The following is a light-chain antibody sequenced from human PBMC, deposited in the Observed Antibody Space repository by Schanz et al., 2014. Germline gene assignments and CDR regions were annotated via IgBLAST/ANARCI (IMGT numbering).Light chain of an antibody. J-gene: IGKJ1*01. CDR1: QNVRLND. V-gene: IGKV3-15*01. Sequence: EIVLTQSPGTLSLSRGERATLSCRASQNVRLNDLAWYQHKPGQAPRLLIYGASTRATDIPARFSGSGSGTEFTLTISRLQSDDFGVYYCQQYNDWPRTFGQGTKVEIK. CDR2: GAS. CDR3: QQYNDWPRT.